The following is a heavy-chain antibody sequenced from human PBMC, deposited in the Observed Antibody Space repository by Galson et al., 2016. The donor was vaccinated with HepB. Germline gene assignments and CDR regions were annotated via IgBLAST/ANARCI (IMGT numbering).Heavy chain of an antibody. J-gene: IGHJ2*01. CDR2: MYPDDSDI. D-gene: IGHD1-26*01. V-gene: IGHV5-51*01. CDR3: ARRPGGSYFNWYFDL. CDR1: GHSFNTYW. Sequence: QSGAEVKKPGESLKISCKGSGHSFNTYWIGWVRQMPGKGLEWMGNMYPDDSDIRYSPSFQGHVIISGDKSIGTAFLQWSSLKASDTAIYYCARRPGGSYFNWYFDLWGPGTLVTVSS.